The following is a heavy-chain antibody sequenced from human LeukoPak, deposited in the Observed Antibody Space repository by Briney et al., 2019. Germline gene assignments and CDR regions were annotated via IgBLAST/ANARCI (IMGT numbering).Heavy chain of an antibody. Sequence: GGSLRLSCAASGFTFSSYLMHWVRQAPGKGLVWVSRINSDGSSTSYADSVKGRFTISRDNAKNTLYLQMNSLRAEDTAVYYCARDRGNWNWAFDIWGQGTMVTVSS. CDR2: INSDGSST. V-gene: IGHV3-74*01. J-gene: IGHJ3*02. D-gene: IGHD1-7*01. CDR1: GFTFSSYL. CDR3: ARDRGNWNWAFDI.